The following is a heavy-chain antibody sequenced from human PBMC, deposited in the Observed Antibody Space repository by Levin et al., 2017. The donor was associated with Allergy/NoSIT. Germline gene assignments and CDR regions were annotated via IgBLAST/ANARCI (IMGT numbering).Heavy chain of an antibody. CDR2: ISSNGGST. J-gene: IGHJ2*01. V-gene: IGHV3-64*01. D-gene: IGHD3-10*01. CDR1: GFTFSSYA. Sequence: AGESLKISCAASGFTFSSYAMHWVRQAPGKGLEYVSAISSNGGSTYYANSVKGRFTIFRDNSKNTLYLQMGSLRAEDMAVYYCARTPRSPYYYGSGSYYKPDWYFDLWGRGTLVTVSS. CDR3: ARTPRSPYYYGSGSYYKPDWYFDL.